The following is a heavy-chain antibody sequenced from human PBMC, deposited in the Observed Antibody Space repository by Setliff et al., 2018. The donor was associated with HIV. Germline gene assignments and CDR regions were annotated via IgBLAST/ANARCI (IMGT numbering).Heavy chain of an antibody. D-gene: IGHD3-22*01. CDR2: INPNSGGT. CDR3: ARGGLVDSSGYYYRSGGAFDI. CDR1: GYTFTGYY. V-gene: IGHV1-2*04. Sequence: VASVMVSCKASGYTFTGYYMHWVRQAPGQGLEWMGWINPNSGGTNYAQKFQGWVTMTRDTSISTAYMELSRLRSDDTAVYYCARGGLVDSSGYYYRSGGAFDIWGQGTMVTVSS. J-gene: IGHJ3*02.